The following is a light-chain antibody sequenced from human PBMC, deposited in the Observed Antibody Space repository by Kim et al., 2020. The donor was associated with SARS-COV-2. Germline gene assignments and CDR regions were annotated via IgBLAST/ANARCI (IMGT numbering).Light chain of an antibody. V-gene: IGLV3-21*01. CDR1: NIGGHS. CDR3: QVWDTDTDHYV. J-gene: IGLJ1*01. Sequence: APGQTARVTCGGNNIGGHSVNWYQQKPGQAPVLVMYYDGERPTGIRERFSGSKSANTAALTISRIKAGDEADYYCQVWDTDTDHYVFGAGTKVTVL. CDR2: YDG.